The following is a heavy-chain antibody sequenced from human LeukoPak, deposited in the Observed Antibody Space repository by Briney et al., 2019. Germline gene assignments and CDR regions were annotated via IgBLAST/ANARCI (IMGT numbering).Heavy chain of an antibody. CDR3: AKAGSSWYAVGY. D-gene: IGHD6-13*01. CDR2: ISGSGGKT. Sequence: PGGSLRLSCAASGFTFSTYAMSWVRQAPGKGLEWVSAISGSGGKTYYADSVKGRFTISRDNSKNTLYLQMNSLSAEDTAVYYCAKAGSSWYAVGYWGQGALVTVSS. J-gene: IGHJ4*02. CDR1: GFTFSTYA. V-gene: IGHV3-23*01.